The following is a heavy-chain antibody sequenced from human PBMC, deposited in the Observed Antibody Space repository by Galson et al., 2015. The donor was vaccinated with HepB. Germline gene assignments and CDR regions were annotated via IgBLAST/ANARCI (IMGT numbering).Heavy chain of an antibody. CDR1: GFTFSDYY. V-gene: IGHV3-11*01. D-gene: IGHD3-9*01. Sequence: SLRLSCAASGFTFSDYYMSWIRQAPGKGLEWVSYISSSGSTIYYADSVKGRFTISRDNAKNSLCLQMNSLRAEDTAVYYCARRNYDILTGYPSDYYYYYMDVWGKGTTVTVSS. J-gene: IGHJ6*03. CDR2: ISSSGSTI. CDR3: ARRNYDILTGYPSDYYYYYMDV.